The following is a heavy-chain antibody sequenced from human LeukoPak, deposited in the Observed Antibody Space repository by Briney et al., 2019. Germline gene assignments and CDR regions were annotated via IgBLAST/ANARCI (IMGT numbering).Heavy chain of an antibody. Sequence: GGSLRLSCAASGFTFSSYCRHWVRQAPGKGLGWVSCLNSDGSSTSYADSVRGRFTISRDNAKNTLYLQMDSLRAEDTAVYYCATGNYHAFDIWGQGTMVTVSS. CDR2: LNSDGSST. D-gene: IGHD1-7*01. V-gene: IGHV3-74*01. CDR1: GFTFSSYC. J-gene: IGHJ3*02. CDR3: ATGNYHAFDI.